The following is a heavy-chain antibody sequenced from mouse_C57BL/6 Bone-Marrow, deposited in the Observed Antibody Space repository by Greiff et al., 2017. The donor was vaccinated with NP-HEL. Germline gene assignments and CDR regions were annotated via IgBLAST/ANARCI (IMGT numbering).Heavy chain of an antibody. CDR1: GYTFTSYW. J-gene: IGHJ2*01. CDR2: INPSSGYT. Sequence: VQLQQSGAELAKPGASVKLSCKASGYTFTSYWMHWVKQRPGQGLEWIGYINPSSGYTKYNQKFKDKATLTADKSSNTTYMQLSSLTYEDSAVYYCANLGALGGYWGQGTTLTVSS. V-gene: IGHV1-7*01. CDR3: ANLGALGGY. D-gene: IGHD3-3*01.